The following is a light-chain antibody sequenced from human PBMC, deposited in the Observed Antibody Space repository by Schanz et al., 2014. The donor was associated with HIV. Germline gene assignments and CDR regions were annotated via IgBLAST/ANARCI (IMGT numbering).Light chain of an antibody. CDR1: QRLSSSY. CDR3: QQYGTSPIT. CDR2: GAS. J-gene: IGKJ5*01. Sequence: EIVLTQSPGSLSLSPGGRATLSCGASQRLSSSYLAWYQQKRDQPPRLVIYGASSRATGIPDRFSGSGSGTEFTLTISSLEPEDFAVYYCQQYGTSPITFGQGTRLEIK. V-gene: IGKV3-20*01.